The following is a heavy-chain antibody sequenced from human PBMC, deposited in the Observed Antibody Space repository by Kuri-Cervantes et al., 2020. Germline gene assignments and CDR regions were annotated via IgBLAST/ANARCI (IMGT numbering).Heavy chain of an antibody. CDR1: GFTFSSYA. CDR3: AKDRYMGGFDY. V-gene: IGHV3-30-3*01. Sequence: GESLKISCAASGFTFSSYAMHWVRQAPGKGLEWVAVISYDGSNKYYADSVRGRFTISRDNSKNTLYLQMNSLRAEDTAVYYCAKDRYMGGFDYWGQGTLVTVSS. D-gene: IGHD1-1*01. J-gene: IGHJ4*02. CDR2: ISYDGSNK.